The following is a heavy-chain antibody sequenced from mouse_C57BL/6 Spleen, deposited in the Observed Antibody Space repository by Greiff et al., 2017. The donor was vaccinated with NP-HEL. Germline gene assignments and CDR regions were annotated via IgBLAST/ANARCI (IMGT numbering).Heavy chain of an antibody. J-gene: IGHJ2*01. CDR3: ARCDTTVVPLDY. V-gene: IGHV14-2*01. Sequence: EVKLVESGAELVKPGASVKLSCTASGFNIKDYYMHWVKQRTEQGLEWIGRIDPEDGETKYAPKFQGKATITADTSSNTAYLQLSSLTSEDTAVYYCARCDTTVVPLDYWGQGTTLTVSS. CDR1: GFNIKDYY. D-gene: IGHD1-1*01. CDR2: IDPEDGET.